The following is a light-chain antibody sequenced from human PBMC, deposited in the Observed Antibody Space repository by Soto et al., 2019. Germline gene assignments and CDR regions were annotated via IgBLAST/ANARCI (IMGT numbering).Light chain of an antibody. Sequence: ELVLTQSAGTLSFSPGERATRSCRASQTVRNNYLPWYQQKPGQAPRLLNYDASSRATGLTDRFSGGGPGTDFPLAISSLEPEDFAVYYCQQLSSYPLTFGGGTKADI. CDR3: QQLSSYPLT. CDR1: QTVRNNY. J-gene: IGKJ4*01. CDR2: DAS. V-gene: IGKV3-20*01.